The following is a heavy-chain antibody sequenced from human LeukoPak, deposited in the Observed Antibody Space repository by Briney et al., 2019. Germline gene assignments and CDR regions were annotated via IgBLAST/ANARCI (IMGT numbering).Heavy chain of an antibody. Sequence: ASVKVSCKASGYTFTSYYMHWVRQAPGQGLEWMGIINPSGGSTCYAQKFQGRVTMTRDTSTSTVYMELSSLRSEDTAVYYCARDSRNNYYDSSCFDYWGQGTLVTVSS. CDR1: GYTFTSYY. V-gene: IGHV1-46*01. D-gene: IGHD3-22*01. CDR3: ARDSRNNYYDSSCFDY. CDR2: INPSGGST. J-gene: IGHJ4*02.